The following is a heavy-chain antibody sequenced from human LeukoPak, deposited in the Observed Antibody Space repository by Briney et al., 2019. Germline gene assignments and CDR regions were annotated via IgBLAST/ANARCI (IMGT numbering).Heavy chain of an antibody. CDR2: ISSSSSYI. Sequence: PGGSLRLSCAASGFTFSSYAMSWVRQAPGKGLEWVSSISSSSSYIYYADSVKGRFTISRDNAKNSLYLQMNSLRAEDTAVYYCATHKLYSSGWYRYFDYWGQGTLVTVSS. V-gene: IGHV3-21*01. D-gene: IGHD6-19*01. J-gene: IGHJ4*02. CDR1: GFTFSSYA. CDR3: ATHKLYSSGWYRYFDY.